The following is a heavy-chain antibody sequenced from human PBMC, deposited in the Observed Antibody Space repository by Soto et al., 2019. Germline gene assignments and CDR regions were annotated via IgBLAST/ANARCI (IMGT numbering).Heavy chain of an antibody. Sequence: QVQLVQSGAEVNRPGASVEVSCKASGYPFTSYGISWVRQAPGQGREWMGWISAYNGNTNNAQKLQGRITTATVTPASIAYLELRSLESEDTAVDYGAKASVAGTGEYCGKGTHVTVSS. CDR3: AKASVAGTGEY. J-gene: IGHJ4*02. D-gene: IGHD6-19*01. V-gene: IGHV1-18*01. CDR2: ISAYNGNT. CDR1: GYPFTSYG.